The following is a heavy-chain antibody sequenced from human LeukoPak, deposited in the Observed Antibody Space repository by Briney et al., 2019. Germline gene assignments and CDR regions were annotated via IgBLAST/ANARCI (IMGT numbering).Heavy chain of an antibody. CDR2: IKSGGNT. Sequence: PGGSLRLSCAASGSNVGSNYMSWVRQSPGKGLEWVSLIKSGGNTDYADSVKGRFTISRDNSKNTLYLQMNSLRAEDTAVYFCARETSIGAAGKGRTIGVVFHYHMDVWGKGTTVTVSS. V-gene: IGHV3-53*01. CDR1: GSNVGSNY. D-gene: IGHD6-13*01. CDR3: ARETSIGAAGKGRTIGVVFHYHMDV. J-gene: IGHJ6*03.